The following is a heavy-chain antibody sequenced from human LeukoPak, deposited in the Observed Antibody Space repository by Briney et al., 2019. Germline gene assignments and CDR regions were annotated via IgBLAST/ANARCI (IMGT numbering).Heavy chain of an antibody. D-gene: IGHD1-26*01. V-gene: IGHV3-11*01. CDR3: ARDRLRVYSGSPEVGIFDY. CDR1: GFTFSDYY. Sequence: GGSLRLSCAASGFTFSDYYMSWIRQAPGKGLEWVSYISSSGSTIYYADSVKGRFTISRDNAKNSLYLQMNSLRAEDTAVYYCARDRLRVYSGSPEVGIFDYWGQGTLVTVSS. CDR2: ISSSGSTI. J-gene: IGHJ4*02.